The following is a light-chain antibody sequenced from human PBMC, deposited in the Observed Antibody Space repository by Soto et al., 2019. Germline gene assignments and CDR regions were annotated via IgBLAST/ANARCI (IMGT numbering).Light chain of an antibody. J-gene: IGKJ1*01. CDR2: GAS. CDR1: QSVGSH. CDR3: HQYNNWPPER. Sequence: EIVMTQSPGTLSASPGERATLSCRVSQSVGSHLAWYQQRPGQAPRLLIYGASTRASVIPARFSGSGSGTEFTLTISSLQSEDFAVYYCHQYNNWPPERFGHGTKVEIK. V-gene: IGKV3-15*01.